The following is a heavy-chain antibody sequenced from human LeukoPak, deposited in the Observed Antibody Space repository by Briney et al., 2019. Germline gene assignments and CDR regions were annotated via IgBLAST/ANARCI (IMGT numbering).Heavy chain of an antibody. Sequence: PGGSLRLSCAASGFIFSSYATSWVRQAPGKGLEWVSTISGSGGSTYYADSVKGRFTISRDNAKNTLYLQMNNLRAEDTAMYYCARDQRVTGRPDIDYWGQGTLVIVSS. J-gene: IGHJ4*02. CDR3: ARDQRVTGRPDIDY. CDR2: ISGSGGST. D-gene: IGHD6-6*01. V-gene: IGHV3-23*01. CDR1: GFIFSSYA.